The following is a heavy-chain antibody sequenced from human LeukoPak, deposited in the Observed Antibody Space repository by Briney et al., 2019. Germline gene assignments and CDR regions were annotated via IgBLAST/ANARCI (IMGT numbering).Heavy chain of an antibody. CDR2: IRYDGSNK. J-gene: IGHJ4*02. D-gene: IGHD5-18*01. Sequence: GGSLRLPCAASGFTFSSYGMHWVRQAPGKGLEWVAFIRYDGSNKYYADSVKGRFTISRDNSKNTLYLQMNSLRAEDTAVYYCAKEWIQLWPSYLDYWGQGTLVTVSS. V-gene: IGHV3-30*02. CDR3: AKEWIQLWPSYLDY. CDR1: GFTFSSYG.